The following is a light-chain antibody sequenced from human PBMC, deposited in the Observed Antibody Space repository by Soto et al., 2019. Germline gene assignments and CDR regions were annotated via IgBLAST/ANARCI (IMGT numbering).Light chain of an antibody. J-gene: IGKJ1*01. CDR3: MQPLHTPWT. Sequence: DIVLTQSPLSLPVSPGEPASISCRSSQRLLNRNGYNYLDWFVQKPGQSPQLLIYMTSNRSPGVPDRFSGSGSCTDFTLKISRVEAEDLRAYYCMQPLHTPWTFGQGTKVEIQ. CDR1: QRLLNRNGYNY. CDR2: MTS. V-gene: IGKV2-28*01.